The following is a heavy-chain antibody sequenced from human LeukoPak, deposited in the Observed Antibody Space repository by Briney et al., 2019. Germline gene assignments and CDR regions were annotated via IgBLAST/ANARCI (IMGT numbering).Heavy chain of an antibody. V-gene: IGHV3-21*04. J-gene: IGHJ4*02. Sequence: GGSLRLSCTASGFTFSSYSMNWVRQAPGKGLEWVSSISSSSSYIYYADSVKGRFTISRDNSKNTLYLQMNSLRAEDTAVYYCAKDKSPNYYDSSGYYFPLDYWGQGTLVTVSS. CDR3: AKDKSPNYYDSSGYYFPLDY. CDR1: GFTFSSYS. CDR2: ISSSSSYI. D-gene: IGHD3-22*01.